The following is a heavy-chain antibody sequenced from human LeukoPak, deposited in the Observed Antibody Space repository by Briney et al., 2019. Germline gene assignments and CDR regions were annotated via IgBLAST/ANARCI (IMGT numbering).Heavy chain of an antibody. CDR2: IRSKADSYAT. CDR3: TRSGYDDAFDI. CDR1: GFTFSGSA. J-gene: IGHJ3*02. D-gene: IGHD5-12*01. V-gene: IGHV3-73*01. Sequence: GGSPKLSCAASGFTFSGSAMHWVRQASGKGLEWVGRIRSKADSYATAYAASVKGRFTISRDDSKNTAYLQMHSLQTEDTAVYYCTRSGYDDAFDIWGQGTMVTVSS.